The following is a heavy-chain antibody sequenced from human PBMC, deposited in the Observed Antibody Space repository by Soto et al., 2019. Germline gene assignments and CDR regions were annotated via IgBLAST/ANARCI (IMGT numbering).Heavy chain of an antibody. V-gene: IGHV3-30*18. CDR3: TKVRLKDCYYYAIDV. Sequence: QVHLVESGGGVVQPGRSLRLSCAASGFTFSSYGMHWVRQAPGKGLEWVAVISSDGTSRFYADSVKGRFTISRDNSKNTLYLQVNSLRAENMAIYYSTKVRLKDCYYYAIDVWGQGTTVTV. J-gene: IGHJ6*02. CDR2: ISSDGTSR. D-gene: IGHD2-21*02. CDR1: GFTFSSYG.